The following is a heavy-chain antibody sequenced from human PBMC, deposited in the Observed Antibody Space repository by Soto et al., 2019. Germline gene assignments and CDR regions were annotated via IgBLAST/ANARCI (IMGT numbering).Heavy chain of an antibody. V-gene: IGHV4-39*01. J-gene: IGHJ4*02. CDR2: IYYIGST. D-gene: IGHD6-25*01. CDR3: ARNEAGWYFDS. Sequence: SETLSLTCTVSRGSISSGTNYWAWIRQPPGKGLEWIANIYYIGSTFYNPSLKSRVTISLDTSKNKFSLKLRSVTAADTAVYYCARNEAGWYFDSWGQGTMVTVYS. CDR1: RGSISSGTNY.